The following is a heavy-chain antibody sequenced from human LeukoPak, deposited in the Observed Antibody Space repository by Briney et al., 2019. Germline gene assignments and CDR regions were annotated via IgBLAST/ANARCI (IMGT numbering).Heavy chain of an antibody. J-gene: IGHJ3*02. V-gene: IGHV1-46*01. CDR3: ARDGSANAFDI. D-gene: IGHD1-26*01. CDR1: GYTFTSYY. CDR2: INPSGGST. Sequence: ASVKVSCKASGYTFTSYYMHWVRQAPGQGLGWMGIINPSGGSTSYAQKFQGRVTMTRDMSTSTVYMELSSLRSEDTAVYYCARDGSANAFDIWGQGTMVTVSS.